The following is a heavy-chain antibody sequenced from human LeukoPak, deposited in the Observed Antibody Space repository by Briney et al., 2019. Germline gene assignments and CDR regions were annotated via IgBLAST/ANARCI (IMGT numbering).Heavy chain of an antibody. CDR2: ISYSGST. D-gene: IGHD1-1*01. CDR3: AREGTAGTNLNWFDP. Sequence: PSETLSLTCTVSRVSVSRGPDYWTWIRQPPGKGLEWIGYISYSGSTNFNPSLKSRVTISVDTSKNQFSLKLSSVTAADTAVYYCAREGTAGTNLNWFDPWGQGTLVTVSS. CDR1: RVSVSRGPDY. J-gene: IGHJ5*02. V-gene: IGHV4-61*01.